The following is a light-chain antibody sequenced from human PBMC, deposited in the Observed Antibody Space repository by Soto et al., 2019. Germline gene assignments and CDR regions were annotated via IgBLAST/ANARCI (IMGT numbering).Light chain of an antibody. Sequence: EIVMTQSTAILSVSPGERATLSFRASQSVSSNLAWYQQKPGQAPRLLIYGASTRATGIPARFSGSGSGTEFTLTISSLQSEDFAVYSCQHYNNWPPLTFGGGTKVEIK. CDR3: QHYNNWPPLT. J-gene: IGKJ4*01. V-gene: IGKV3-15*01. CDR2: GAS. CDR1: QSVSSN.